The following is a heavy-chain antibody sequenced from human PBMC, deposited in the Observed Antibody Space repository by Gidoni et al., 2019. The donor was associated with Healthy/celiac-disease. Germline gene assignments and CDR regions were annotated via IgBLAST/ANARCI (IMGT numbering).Heavy chain of an antibody. J-gene: IGHJ5*02. D-gene: IGHD2-21*01. CDR3: ARIPFDP. CDR2: IYYSGST. Sequence: QLQLQESGPGLVKPSETLSLTCTVSGGSISSSSYYWGWFRQPPGKGLEWIGSIYYSGSTYYNPSLKSRVTISVDTSKNQFSLKLSSVTAADTAVYYCARIPFDPWGQGTLVAVSS. CDR1: GGSISSSSYY. V-gene: IGHV4-39*01.